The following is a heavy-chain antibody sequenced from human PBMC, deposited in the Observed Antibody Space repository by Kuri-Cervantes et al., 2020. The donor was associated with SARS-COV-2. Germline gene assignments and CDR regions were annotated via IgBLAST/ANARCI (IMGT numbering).Heavy chain of an antibody. V-gene: IGHV4-59*01. Sequence: SETLSLTCTVSGGSISSYYWSWIRQPPGQGLEWLGYIYYSGSTKYNPSLESRVTISTDTSKNQFSLRLNSVTAAESAVYFCARSQVVRHLDWSSELSFRYYMDVGGKGPRSPSPQ. D-gene: IGHD3-9*01. CDR1: GGSISSYY. J-gene: IGHJ6*01. CDR2: IYYSGST. CDR3: ARSQVVRHLDWSSELSFRYYMDV.